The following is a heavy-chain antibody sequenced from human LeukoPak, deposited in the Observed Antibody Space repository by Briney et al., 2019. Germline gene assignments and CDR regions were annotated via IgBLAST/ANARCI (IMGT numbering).Heavy chain of an antibody. V-gene: IGHV3-21*01. CDR3: ARAGGAAAAYYFDY. Sequence: PGGSLRLSCAASGFTFSSYSMNWVRQAPGKGLEWVSSISSSSSYIYYADSVKGRFTISRDNAKNSLYLQMNSLGAEDTAVYYCARAGGAAAAYYFDYWGQGTLVTVSS. J-gene: IGHJ4*02. D-gene: IGHD6-13*01. CDR2: ISSSSSYI. CDR1: GFTFSSYS.